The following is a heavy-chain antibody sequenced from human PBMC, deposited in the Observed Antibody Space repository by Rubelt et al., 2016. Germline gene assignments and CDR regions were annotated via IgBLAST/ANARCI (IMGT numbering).Heavy chain of an antibody. V-gene: IGHV1-24*01. CDR1: GYTLTELS. CDR3: ATDISSGWYYFDY. D-gene: IGHD6-19*01. CDR2: FDPEDGET. Sequence: QVQLVQSGAEVKKPGASVKVSCKVSGYTLTELSMHWVRKAPGKGLEWMGGFDPEDGETIYAQKFQGRVTMTEETSTDTADMELSSLRSEDTAVYYCATDISSGWYYFDYWGQGTLVTVSS. J-gene: IGHJ4*02.